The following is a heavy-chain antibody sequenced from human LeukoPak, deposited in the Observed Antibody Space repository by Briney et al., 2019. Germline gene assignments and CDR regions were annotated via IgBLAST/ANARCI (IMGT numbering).Heavy chain of an antibody. CDR3: AKGPRGSCSGGSCYYYYYYMDV. D-gene: IGHD2-15*01. V-gene: IGHV3-23*01. J-gene: IGHJ6*03. CDR1: GFTFSSYA. Sequence: GGSLRLSCAASGFTFSSYAMSWVRQAPGKGLEWDSAISGSGGSTYYADSVKGRFTISRDNSKNTLYLQMNSLRAEDTAVYYCAKGPRGSCSGGSCYYYYYYMDVWGKGTTVTVSS. CDR2: ISGSGGST.